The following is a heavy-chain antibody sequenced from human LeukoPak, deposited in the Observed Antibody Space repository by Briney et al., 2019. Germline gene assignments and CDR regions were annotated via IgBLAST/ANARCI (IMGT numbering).Heavy chain of an antibody. J-gene: IGHJ6*03. V-gene: IGHV3-21*01. CDR3: ARDSRGMWLRLIRYYYYYYMDV. D-gene: IGHD5-12*01. CDR2: ISSSSSYI. Sequence: GGSLRLSCAASGFTFSSYSMNWVRHAPGKGLEWVSSISSSSSYIYYADSVRGRFTISRDNAKNSLYLQMNSLRAEDTAVYYCARDSRGMWLRLIRYYYYYYMDVWGKGTTVTVSS. CDR1: GFTFSSYS.